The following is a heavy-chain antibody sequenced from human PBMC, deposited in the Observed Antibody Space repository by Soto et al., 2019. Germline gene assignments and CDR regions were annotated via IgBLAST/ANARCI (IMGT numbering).Heavy chain of an antibody. CDR2: ISGTGGTA. CDR1: GFTFSNYA. D-gene: IGHD3-3*01. J-gene: IGHJ3*01. Sequence: EVQLLESGGGLVQPGGSLRLSCAASGFTFSNYAMSWVRQAPGKGLEWVSVISGTGGTAYYAESVRGRFTVYRVNSNNMIFLVMNSLRTQDTAVYYCAKDRPVEWLQPHDAFDFWGQWKMDTASS. V-gene: IGHV3-23*01. CDR3: AKDRPVEWLQPHDAFDF.